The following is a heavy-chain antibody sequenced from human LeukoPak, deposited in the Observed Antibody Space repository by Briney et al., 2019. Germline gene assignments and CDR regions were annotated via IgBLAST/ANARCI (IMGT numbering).Heavy chain of an antibody. D-gene: IGHD6-13*01. V-gene: IGHV4-39*01. CDR1: GGSISSSSYH. CDR2: IYYSGTT. Sequence: ETVSLTCTVSGGSISSSSYHWGRIRQPPGKGLEWIGSIYYSGTTYYNPSLKSRVTISIDTSKSQFSLRLSSVTAADTAVYFCAREYSSSWTYYFDYWGEGTVVTVSS. J-gene: IGHJ4*02. CDR3: AREYSSSWTYYFDY.